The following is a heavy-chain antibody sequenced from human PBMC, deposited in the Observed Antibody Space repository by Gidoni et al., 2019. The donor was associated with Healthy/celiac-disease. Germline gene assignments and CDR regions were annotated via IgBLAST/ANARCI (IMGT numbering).Heavy chain of an antibody. Sequence: EVQLVESGGGLVKPGGSLSLSCAASGFTFSSDSMTWVRQAPGKVLELVSSISSSSSYIYYADSVKGRLTISRDKAKTSLYLQMNSLRAEDTAVYYCARDIAAAGTEGMDVWGQGTTVTVSS. V-gene: IGHV3-21*01. CDR1: GFTFSSDS. CDR3: ARDIAAAGTEGMDV. CDR2: ISSSSSYI. J-gene: IGHJ6*02. D-gene: IGHD6-13*01.